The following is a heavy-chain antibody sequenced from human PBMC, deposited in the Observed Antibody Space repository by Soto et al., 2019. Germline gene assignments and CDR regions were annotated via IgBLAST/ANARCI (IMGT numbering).Heavy chain of an antibody. V-gene: IGHV1-2*02. Sequence: GASVKVSCKASGYTFTGYYMHWVRQAPGQGLEWMGWINPNSGGTNYAQKLQGRVTMTTDTSTSTAYMELRSLRSDDTAVYYCARDQLPAASSNYDYWGQGTLVTVSS. D-gene: IGHD2-2*01. CDR1: GYTFTGYY. J-gene: IGHJ4*02. CDR3: ARDQLPAASSNYDY. CDR2: INPNSGGT.